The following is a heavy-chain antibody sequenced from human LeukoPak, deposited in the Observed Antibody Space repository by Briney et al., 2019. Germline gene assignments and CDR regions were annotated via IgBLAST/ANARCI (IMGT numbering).Heavy chain of an antibody. CDR1: GVSISSYY. V-gene: IGHV4-4*09. D-gene: IGHD2-15*01. CDR2: IYTSGST. CDR3: ARPGQSSWWVYFNY. J-gene: IGHJ4*02. Sequence: PSETLSLTCTVSGVSISSYYWSWIRQPPGKGLEWIGYIYTSGSTNYNPSLKSRVTMSVDTSKNQFSLRLSSVTAADTAVYYCARPGQSSWWVYFNYWGQGTLVTVSS.